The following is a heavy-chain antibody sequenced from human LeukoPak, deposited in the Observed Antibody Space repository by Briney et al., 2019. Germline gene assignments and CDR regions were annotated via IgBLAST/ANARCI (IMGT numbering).Heavy chain of an antibody. CDR1: GYTFTSYG. Sequence: ASVKVSFKASGYTFTSYGISWVRQAPGQGLEWMGWISAYNGNTNYAQKLQGRVTMTTDTSTSTAYMELRSLRSDDTAVYYCARSNIATRRGDNWFDPWGQGTLVTVSS. CDR3: ARSNIATRRGDNWFDP. V-gene: IGHV1-18*01. J-gene: IGHJ5*02. D-gene: IGHD6-6*01. CDR2: ISAYNGNT.